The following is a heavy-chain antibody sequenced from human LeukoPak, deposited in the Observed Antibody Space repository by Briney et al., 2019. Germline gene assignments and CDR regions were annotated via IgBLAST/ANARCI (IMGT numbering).Heavy chain of an antibody. CDR1: GGSISSSSYY. D-gene: IGHD4-11*01. CDR2: IYYSGST. J-gene: IGHJ4*02. CDR3: ASFCRDYSNLYFDY. Sequence: SETLSLTCTVSGGSISSSSYYWGWIRQPPGKGLEWIGSIYYSGSTYYNPSLKSRVTISVDTSKNQFSLKLSSVTAADTAVYYCASFCRDYSNLYFDYWGQGTLVTVSS. V-gene: IGHV4-39*07.